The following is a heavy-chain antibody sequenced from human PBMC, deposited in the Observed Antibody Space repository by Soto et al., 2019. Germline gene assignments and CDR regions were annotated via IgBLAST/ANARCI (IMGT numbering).Heavy chain of an antibody. CDR1: GYTFFTYD. Sequence: QVHLVQSGVEVKTPGASVKVSCQASGYTFFTYDISWVRQAPGQGLEWMGWICTDSGDTKYAQKFQGRVTMTTDTSTTTAYLELRSLRSDDTAVYYCARHHGPTTSENWFDPWGQGTLVTVSS. D-gene: IGHD5-12*01. J-gene: IGHJ5*02. CDR2: ICTDSGDT. CDR3: ARHHGPTTSENWFDP. V-gene: IGHV1-18*01.